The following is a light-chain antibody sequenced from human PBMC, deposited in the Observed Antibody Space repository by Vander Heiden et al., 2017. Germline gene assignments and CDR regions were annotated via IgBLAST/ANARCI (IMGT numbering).Light chain of an antibody. Sequence: EIVLTQSPGTLSLSPGESATLSCRASQSVGSSYLDWYQQKPGQAPRLLIYGTSGRATGIPDRFSGSGSGTDFTLTIRRLEPEDFAVYYCQQVGSSSYNFGQGTKLEIK. CDR2: GTS. CDR1: QSVGSSY. CDR3: QQVGSSSYN. V-gene: IGKV3-20*01. J-gene: IGKJ2*01.